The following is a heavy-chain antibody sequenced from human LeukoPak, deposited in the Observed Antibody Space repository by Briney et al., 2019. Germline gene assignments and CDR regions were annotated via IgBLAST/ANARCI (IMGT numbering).Heavy chain of an antibody. CDR1: GDSLSRYY. CDR2: IYYSGRT. V-gene: IGHV4-59*01. CDR3: ARVTGYMIEDYFDY. J-gene: IGHJ4*02. Sequence: PSEPLSLTCTVSGDSLSRYYWSWIRQPPGKGLGWIGYIYYSGRTNHNPSLKSRVTISVDTSKNQFSLKLRSVTAADTAVYYCARVTGYMIEDYFDYWGQGILVTVSS. D-gene: IGHD3-9*01.